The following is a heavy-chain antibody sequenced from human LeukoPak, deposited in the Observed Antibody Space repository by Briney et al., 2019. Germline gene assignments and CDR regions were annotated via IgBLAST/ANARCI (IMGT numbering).Heavy chain of an antibody. CDR3: ARSEYYGDGSSTNWFDP. CDR1: GFTFSVFE. CDR2: ISSSGTII. D-gene: IGHD4-17*01. Sequence: GGSLRLSCAASGFTFSVFEMNWVRQAPGKGLEWVSYISSSGTIIYYADSVKGRFTISRDNTKNSLYLQMNSLGAEDTAVYYCARSEYYGDGSSTNWFDPWGQGTLVTVSS. V-gene: IGHV3-48*03. J-gene: IGHJ5*02.